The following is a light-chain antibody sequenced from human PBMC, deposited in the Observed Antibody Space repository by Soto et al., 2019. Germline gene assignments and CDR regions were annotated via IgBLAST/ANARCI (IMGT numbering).Light chain of an antibody. CDR2: GAS. CDR1: QSVSSSY. Sequence: EIVLTQSPGTLSLSPGERATLSCRASQSVSSSYLAWYQQKPGQAPRLLIYGASSRATGIPDRFSGSGSGTDFTLTISRLEPEDFAVYYCQQYGSSLWTFGQATKVDI. J-gene: IGKJ1*01. CDR3: QQYGSSLWT. V-gene: IGKV3-20*01.